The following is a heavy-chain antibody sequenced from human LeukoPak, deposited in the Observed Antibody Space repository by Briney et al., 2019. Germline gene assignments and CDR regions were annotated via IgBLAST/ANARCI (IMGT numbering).Heavy chain of an antibody. CDR1: SGPITSGGFY. D-gene: IGHD5-12*01. J-gene: IGHJ4*02. CDR2: IYYSGLT. Sequence: PSETLSLTCTVSSGPITSGGFYWTWIRQRPEKGLEWIGYIYYSGLTYYNPSLKSRVTISAGTSNNQFSLKLKSVTAADAGVYYCARGIVPTFWGPGTLVTVSS. V-gene: IGHV4-31*03. CDR3: ARGIVPTF.